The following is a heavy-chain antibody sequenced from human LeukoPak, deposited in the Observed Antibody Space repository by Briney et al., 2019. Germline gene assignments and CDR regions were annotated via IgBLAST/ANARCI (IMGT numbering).Heavy chain of an antibody. CDR2: ISGSGGST. J-gene: IGHJ4*02. D-gene: IGHD3-10*01. V-gene: IGHV3-23*01. CDR1: GFTFSSFA. Sequence: GGSLRLSCAASGFTFSSFAMTWGRQAPGKGLEWVSSISGSGGSTYYADSVQGRFTISRDNSKSTLYLQMNSLRAEDTAVYYCAKYLGSGTSFDDWGQGTLVTVSS. CDR3: AKYLGSGTSFDD.